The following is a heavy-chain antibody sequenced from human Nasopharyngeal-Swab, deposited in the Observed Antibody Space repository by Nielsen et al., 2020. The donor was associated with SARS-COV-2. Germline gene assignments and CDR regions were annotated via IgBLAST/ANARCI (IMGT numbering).Heavy chain of an antibody. D-gene: IGHD3-22*01. Sequence: GESLKISCAASGFTFSSYWMSWVRQAPGKGLEWVANIKQDGSEKYYVDSVKGRFTISRDNAKNSLYLQMNSLRAEDTAVYYCAREGLYYYDSSGYLNLGMDVWGQGTTVTVSS. CDR3: AREGLYYYDSSGYLNLGMDV. CDR1: GFTFSSYW. J-gene: IGHJ6*02. CDR2: IKQDGSEK. V-gene: IGHV3-7*01.